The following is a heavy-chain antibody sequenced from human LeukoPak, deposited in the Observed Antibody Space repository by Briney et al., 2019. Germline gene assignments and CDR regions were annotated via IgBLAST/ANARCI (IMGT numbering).Heavy chain of an antibody. CDR2: TIGGGDDT. D-gene: IGHD1-26*01. Sequence: GGSLRLSCAASGFTFSSYAMSWVRQTPGKGLEWVSATIGGGDDTYHADSVKGRFTISRDNAKNSLYLQMNSLRAEDTAVYYCARVVGASTKGGDYWGQGTLVTVSS. V-gene: IGHV3-23*01. CDR1: GFTFSSYA. J-gene: IGHJ4*02. CDR3: ARVVGASTKGGDY.